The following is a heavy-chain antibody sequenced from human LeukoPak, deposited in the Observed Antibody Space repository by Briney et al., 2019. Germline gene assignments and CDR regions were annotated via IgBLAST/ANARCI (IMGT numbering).Heavy chain of an antibody. J-gene: IGHJ3*02. Sequence: GGSLRLSCAASGFSFSTYSMSWVRQAPGKGLEWVSVIYSGGSTYYADSVKGRFTISRDNSKNTLYLQMNSLRAEDTAVYYCARDSSGYYPYAFDIWGQGTMVTVSS. CDR1: GFSFSTYS. V-gene: IGHV3-53*01. CDR2: IYSGGST. CDR3: ARDSSGYYPYAFDI. D-gene: IGHD3-22*01.